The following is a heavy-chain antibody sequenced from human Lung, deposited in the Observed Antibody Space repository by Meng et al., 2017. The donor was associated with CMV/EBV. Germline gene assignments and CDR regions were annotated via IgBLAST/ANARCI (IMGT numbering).Heavy chain of an antibody. CDR1: GFTFSSYS. V-gene: IGHV3-21*01. D-gene: IGHD2-21*01. Sequence: SCAASGFTFSSYSMNWVRQAPGKGLEWVSSISSSGTYIYYADSVKGRFTISRDNAQNSLYLQMNGLRAEDTAVYYCARDVSPRSSAYFAIYYFYALDVXGQGXTVTVSS. J-gene: IGHJ6*02. CDR2: ISSSGTYI. CDR3: ARDVSPRSSAYFAIYYFYALDV.